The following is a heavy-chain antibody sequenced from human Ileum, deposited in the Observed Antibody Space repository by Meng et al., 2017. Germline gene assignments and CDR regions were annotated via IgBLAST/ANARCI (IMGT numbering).Heavy chain of an antibody. CDR2: ISSSSSYI. D-gene: IGHD2-8*01. CDR1: GFTFSSYS. CDR3: ARSGVADAFDI. J-gene: IGHJ3*02. V-gene: IGHV3-21*01. Sequence: GESLKISCAASGFTFSSYSMNWVRQAPGKGLEWVSSISSSSSYIYYADSVKGRFTISRDNAKNSLYLQMNSLRAEDTAVYYCARSGVADAFDIWGQGTMVTVSS.